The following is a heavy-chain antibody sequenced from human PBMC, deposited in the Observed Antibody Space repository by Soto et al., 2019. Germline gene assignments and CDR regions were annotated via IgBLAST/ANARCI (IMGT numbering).Heavy chain of an antibody. CDR3: ARRYYDILTGYCPFDY. CDR1: GGSISSYY. Sequence: SETLSLTCTVSGGSISSYYWSWIRQPPGKGLEWIGYIYYSGSTNYSPSLKSRVTISVDTSKNQFSLKLSSVTAADTAVYYCARRYYDILTGYCPFDYWGQGTLVTVSS. J-gene: IGHJ4*02. CDR2: IYYSGST. D-gene: IGHD3-9*01. V-gene: IGHV4-59*08.